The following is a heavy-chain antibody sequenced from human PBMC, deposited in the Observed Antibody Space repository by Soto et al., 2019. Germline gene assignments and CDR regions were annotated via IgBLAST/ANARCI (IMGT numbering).Heavy chain of an antibody. CDR1: GFTLSSYT. CDR3: TTWLTAHFDY. CDR2: SSDRRTGNT. Sequence: GGSLRLSCAASGFTLSSYTLNWVRRAPGKGLERVATSSDRRTGNTHYSNSVRGRLTLSTDYSRNMLFLQMDSLRADDTALYYCTTWLTAHFDYCGRGTQVTVSS. D-gene: IGHD2-21*02. V-gene: IGHV3-23*01. J-gene: IGHJ4*01.